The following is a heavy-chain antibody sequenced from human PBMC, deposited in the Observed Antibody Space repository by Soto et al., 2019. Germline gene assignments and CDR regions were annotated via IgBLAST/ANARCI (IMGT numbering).Heavy chain of an antibody. V-gene: IGHV4-4*09. CDR3: ARGGSYDSSGYYNFDS. J-gene: IGHJ4*02. CDR2: IYSSGST. CDR1: GGSISSYY. D-gene: IGHD3-22*01. Sequence: SEPLSLTCTVSGGSISSYYWSWIRQPPGKGLEWIGYIYSSGSTNYNPSLKSRVTISVDTSKNQFSLKLNSVTAADSAVYYCARGGSYDSSGYYNFDSWGQGTLVTVSS.